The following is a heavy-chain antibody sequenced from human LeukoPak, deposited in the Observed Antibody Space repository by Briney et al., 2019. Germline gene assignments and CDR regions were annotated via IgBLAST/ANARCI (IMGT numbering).Heavy chain of an antibody. CDR3: ARVLHPRRDYVWGSYRYTGGENWFDP. CDR2: INHSGST. Sequence: PSETLSLTCAVYGGSFSGYYWSWIRQPPGKGLEWIGEINHSGSTNYNPSLKSRVTISVDTSKNQFSLKLSSVTAADTAVYYCARVLHPRRDYVWGSYRYTGGENWFDPWGQGTLVTVSS. V-gene: IGHV4-34*01. D-gene: IGHD3-16*02. CDR1: GGSFSGYY. J-gene: IGHJ5*02.